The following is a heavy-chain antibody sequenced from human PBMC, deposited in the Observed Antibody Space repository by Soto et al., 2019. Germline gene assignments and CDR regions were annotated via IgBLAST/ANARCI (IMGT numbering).Heavy chain of an antibody. V-gene: IGHV1-18*01. J-gene: IGHJ4*02. CDR1: GFPFSNSG. CDR2: INIYNGKT. Sequence: VLLVQSGAEVKKPGASVKVSCKASGFPFSNSGIAWVRQAPGQGLEWMGWINIYNGKTNYAQTLQDRVTLTADTSTDTAYMELRSLRSDATAVYYCARQTVWLFLPDCWGLGTLVTVSS. CDR3: ARQTVWLFLPDC. D-gene: IGHD3-22*01.